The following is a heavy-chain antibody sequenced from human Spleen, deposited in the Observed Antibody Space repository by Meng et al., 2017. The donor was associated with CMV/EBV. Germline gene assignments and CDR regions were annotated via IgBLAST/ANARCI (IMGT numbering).Heavy chain of an antibody. D-gene: IGHD6-13*01. CDR1: GFTFDDYA. Sequence: SLKISCTASGFTFDDYAMHWVRQAPGKGLEWVSGITWNSGGIGYADSIKGRFTISRDNAKNSLYLQMNSLRPEDTALYYCAKDLAIAATGAGGGTFDIWGQGTMVTVSS. V-gene: IGHV3-9*01. CDR2: ITWNSGGI. CDR3: AKDLAIAATGAGGGTFDI. J-gene: IGHJ3*02.